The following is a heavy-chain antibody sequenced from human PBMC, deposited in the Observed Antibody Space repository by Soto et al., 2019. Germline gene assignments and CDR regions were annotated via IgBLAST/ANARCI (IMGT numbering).Heavy chain of an antibody. CDR2: ISSSGSTI. CDR1: AFTFSDYY. V-gene: IGHV3-11*01. J-gene: IGHJ3*02. Sequence: GGPLRLSCAASAFTFSDYYISWIRQAPGKGLEWFSYISSSGSTIYYADPVKGRFTISRDNAKNSLYLQMNSLRAEDTAVYYCARDRGVISYDAFDIWGQGTMVTVS. D-gene: IGHD3-10*01. CDR3: ARDRGVISYDAFDI.